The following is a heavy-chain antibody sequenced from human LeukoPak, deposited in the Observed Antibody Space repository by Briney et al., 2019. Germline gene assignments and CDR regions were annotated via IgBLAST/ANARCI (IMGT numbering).Heavy chain of an antibody. CDR2: MNPNSGNT. CDR1: GYTFTSYD. Sequence: ASVKASCKASGYTFTSYDINWVRQATGQGLEWMGWMNPNSGNTGYAQKFQGRVTMTRNTSISTAYMELSSLRSEDTAVYYCARAPEWGKANYYYYMDVWGKGTTVTVSS. V-gene: IGHV1-8*01. J-gene: IGHJ6*03. D-gene: IGHD1-26*01. CDR3: ARAPEWGKANYYYYMDV.